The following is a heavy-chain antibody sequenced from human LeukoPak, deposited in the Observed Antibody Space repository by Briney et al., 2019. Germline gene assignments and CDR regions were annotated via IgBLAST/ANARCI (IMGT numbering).Heavy chain of an antibody. V-gene: IGHV3-53*01. CDR2: IYSPGGT. J-gene: IGHJ3*02. D-gene: IGHD3-22*01. CDR1: GFTVSRHY. CDR3: ARAPFSADSSATPPAFDI. Sequence: GGSLRLCCAASGFTVSRHYMSWVRQAPGKGLEWVSIIYSPGGTYYADSVKGRFTISRDKSKNTMYLQMNSLRVDDTAVYYCARAPFSADSSATPPAFDIWGHGTMVTVSS.